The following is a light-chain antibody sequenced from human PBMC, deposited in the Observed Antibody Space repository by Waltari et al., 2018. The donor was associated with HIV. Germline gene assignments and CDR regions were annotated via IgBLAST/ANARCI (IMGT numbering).Light chain of an antibody. CDR1: TSNIGKNY. Sequence: AAPGQKVTISCSGSTSNIGKNYVSWYQQLPGTAPKLLIYDNNERPSGIPDRFSGSKSGTSATLGITGLQTGDEAAYYCGTWDNSLSAGVFGGGTKLTVL. V-gene: IGLV1-51*01. CDR2: DNN. J-gene: IGLJ3*02. CDR3: GTWDNSLSAGV.